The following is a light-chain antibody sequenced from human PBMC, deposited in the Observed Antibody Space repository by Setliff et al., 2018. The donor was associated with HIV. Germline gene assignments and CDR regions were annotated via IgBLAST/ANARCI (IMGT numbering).Light chain of an antibody. CDR2: DNT. J-gene: IGLJ1*01. CDR3: QSYDSSLSGYV. CDR1: SSNIGADYD. Sequence: QSALTQPPSVSGAPGQRVTISCTGSSSNIGADYDVHWYQQLPGTAPKLLIYDNTHRPSGVPDRFSGSKSGTSASLAITGLQAEDEADYYCQSYDSSLSGYVFGTGTKVTVL. V-gene: IGLV1-40*01.